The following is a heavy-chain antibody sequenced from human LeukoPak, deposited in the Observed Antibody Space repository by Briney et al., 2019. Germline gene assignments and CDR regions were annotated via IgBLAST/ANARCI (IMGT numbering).Heavy chain of an antibody. CDR3: TTSSGYLNY. V-gene: IGHV3-48*01. D-gene: IGHD3-22*01. J-gene: IGHJ4*02. Sequence: GGSLRLSCVASGFTFKIYSMNWVRQAPGKGLEWVSYMTGTSDIIKYADSVKGRFTVSRDNAKNSLYLQMNCLRAEDTAVYYCTTSSGYLNYWGQGTLVTVSS. CDR2: MTGTSDII. CDR1: GFTFKIYS.